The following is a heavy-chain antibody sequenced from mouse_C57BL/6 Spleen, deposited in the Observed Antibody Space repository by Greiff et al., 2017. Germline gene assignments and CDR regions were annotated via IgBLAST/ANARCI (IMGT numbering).Heavy chain of an antibody. CDR3: ARSSYYYGSSWYFDV. CDR1: GYTFTSYW. D-gene: IGHD1-1*01. Sequence: VQLQQSGTELVKPGASVKLSCKASGYTFTSYWMHWVKQRPGQGLEWIGNINPSNGGTNYNEKFKSKATLTVDKSSSTAYMQLSSLTSEDSAVYYCARSSYYYGSSWYFDVWGTGTTVTVSS. CDR2: INPSNGGT. J-gene: IGHJ1*03. V-gene: IGHV1-53*01.